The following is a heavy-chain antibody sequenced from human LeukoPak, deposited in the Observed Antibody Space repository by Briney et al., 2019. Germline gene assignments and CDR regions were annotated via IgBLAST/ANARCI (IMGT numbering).Heavy chain of an antibody. CDR1: GFTFSNAW. CDR3: TGNGSGSYYGVGAFDI. CDR2: IKGKTDGGTT. D-gene: IGHD3-10*01. V-gene: IGHV3-15*01. J-gene: IGHJ3*02. Sequence: PGGSLRLSCAASGFTFSNAWMIWVRQAPGKGLEWVGRIKGKTDGGTTDYAAPVKGRFTISRDDSKNTLYLQMNSLKTEDTAVYYCTGNGSGSYYGVGAFDIWGQGTMVTVSS.